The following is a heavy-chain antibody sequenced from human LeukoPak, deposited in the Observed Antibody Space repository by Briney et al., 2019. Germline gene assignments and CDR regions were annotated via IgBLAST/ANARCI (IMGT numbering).Heavy chain of an antibody. D-gene: IGHD4-11*01. Sequence: PGGSLRLSCAASGFTFSDYEMNWVRQAPGKGLEWILHISTSGSIIHYADSVKGRFTISRDNAKNSLSLQMNSLRAEDTAVYYCARGPYTDYWGQGTLVTVSS. CDR2: ISTSGSII. CDR1: GFTFSDYE. V-gene: IGHV3-48*03. J-gene: IGHJ4*02. CDR3: ARGPYTDY.